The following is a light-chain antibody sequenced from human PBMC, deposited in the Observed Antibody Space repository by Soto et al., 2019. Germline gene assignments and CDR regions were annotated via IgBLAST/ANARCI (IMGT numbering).Light chain of an antibody. J-gene: IGKJ1*01. Sequence: DIQMTQSPSTLSASVGDRVTISCRASQSISSWLAWYQHKPGKAPKLLIYKASSLESGVPSRFSGSGSGTEFTLTISSLQPDDFATYFCQQYSSSPWTFGQGTKVEIK. CDR3: QQYSSSPWT. CDR1: QSISSW. CDR2: KAS. V-gene: IGKV1-5*03.